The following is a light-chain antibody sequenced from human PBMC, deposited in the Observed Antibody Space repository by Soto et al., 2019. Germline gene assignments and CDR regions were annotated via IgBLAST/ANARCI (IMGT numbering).Light chain of an antibody. Sequence: DIQMTQSPSSVSASVGDRFTIICRASQDIGNFLAWYQQTPGKAPRLLIHGASSLSREIPSRFSGGGTGTHFTLTISGLQPEDLATYFCLQTSTFPRTFGQGTKVDIK. J-gene: IGKJ1*01. CDR2: GAS. CDR1: QDIGNF. CDR3: LQTSTFPRT. V-gene: IGKV1-12*01.